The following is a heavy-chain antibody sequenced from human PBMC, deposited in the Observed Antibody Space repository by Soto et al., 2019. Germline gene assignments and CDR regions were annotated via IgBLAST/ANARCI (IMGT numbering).Heavy chain of an antibody. D-gene: IGHD3-10*01. J-gene: IGHJ4*02. Sequence: GESLKISCKGSGYSFTSNWIGWVRQLPGKGLEWMGIIYPGDSDTRYSPSFQGQVTISADKSISTAYLQWSSLKASDSAIYYCARPITMVRGSGADYWGQGTLVTVSS. V-gene: IGHV5-51*01. CDR3: ARPITMVRGSGADY. CDR2: IYPGDSDT. CDR1: GYSFTSNW.